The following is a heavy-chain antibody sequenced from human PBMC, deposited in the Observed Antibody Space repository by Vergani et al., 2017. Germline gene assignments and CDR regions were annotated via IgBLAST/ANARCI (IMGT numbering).Heavy chain of an antibody. Sequence: QVQLVQSGAEVKKPGASVKVSCKASGYTFTSYDINWVRQATGQGLEWMGWMNPNSGNTGYAQKFQGRVTMTRNTSISTAYMELSSLRSEDTAVYYCARELFSSSTDYYDYMDVWGKGTTFIVSS. CDR2: MNPNSGNT. CDR1: GYTFTSYD. V-gene: IGHV1-8*02. D-gene: IGHD2-15*01. J-gene: IGHJ6*03. CDR3: ARELFSSSTDYYDYMDV.